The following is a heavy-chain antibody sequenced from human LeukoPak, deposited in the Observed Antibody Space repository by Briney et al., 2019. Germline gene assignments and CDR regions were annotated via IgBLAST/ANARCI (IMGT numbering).Heavy chain of an antibody. CDR3: ARHMYYSDSSGHFLY. J-gene: IGHJ4*02. V-gene: IGHV4-39*01. CDR2: IYDSGST. Sequence: PSETLSLTCTVSGGSIRSSYYYWGWIRQPPGKGLEWIGSIYDSGSTYYNPSLKSRVTISVDTSKNQFSLKLNSVTAADTAVYYCARHMYYSDSSGHFLYWGQGTLVTVSS. CDR1: GGSIRSSYYY. D-gene: IGHD3-22*01.